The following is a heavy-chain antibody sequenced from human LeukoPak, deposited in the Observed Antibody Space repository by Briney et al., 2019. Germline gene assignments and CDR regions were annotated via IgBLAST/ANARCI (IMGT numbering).Heavy chain of an antibody. CDR2: ITVSGGST. D-gene: IGHD3-22*01. J-gene: IGHJ5*02. V-gene: IGHV3-23*01. CDR1: GFTFSSYA. Sequence: PGGSLRLSCAASGFTFSSYAMSWVRQAPGKGLEWVSAITVSGGSTYYADSVKGRFTISRDNSKNTLYLQMNSLRAEDTAVYHCAKDYYDSSGYYLYNWFDPWGQGTLVTVSS. CDR3: AKDYYDSSGYYLYNWFDP.